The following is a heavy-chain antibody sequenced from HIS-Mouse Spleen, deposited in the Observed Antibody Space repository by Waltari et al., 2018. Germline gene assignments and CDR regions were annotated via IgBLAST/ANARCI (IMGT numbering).Heavy chain of an antibody. CDR1: GFSLSTSCMC. D-gene: IGHD6-19*01. CDR2: IDWDDDK. J-gene: IGHJ4*02. Sequence: QVTLRESGPALVKPTQTLTLTCTFSGFSLSTSCMCVSWIRQPPGKALEWLARIDWDDDKYYSTSLKTRLTISRDTSKNQVVLTMTNMDPLDTATYYCARIAEGYTSGWYAFDYWGQGTLVTVSS. V-gene: IGHV2-70*15. CDR3: ARIAEGYTSGWYAFDY.